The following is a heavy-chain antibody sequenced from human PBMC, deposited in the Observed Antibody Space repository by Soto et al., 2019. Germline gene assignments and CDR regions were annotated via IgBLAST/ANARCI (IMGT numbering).Heavy chain of an antibody. CDR2: ISSTSATI. J-gene: IGHJ5*02. CDR3: ARGSEKGGGP. D-gene: IGHD3-16*01. V-gene: IGHV3-48*02. Sequence: ESGGGLVQPGGSLRLSCAASNFTFSGYSMNWVRQAPGKGLEWVSYISSTSATIYYADSVKGRFTISRDDAKNSLYLQMNSLRDEDTAVYYCARGSEKGGGPWGQGTLVTVSS. CDR1: NFTFSGYS.